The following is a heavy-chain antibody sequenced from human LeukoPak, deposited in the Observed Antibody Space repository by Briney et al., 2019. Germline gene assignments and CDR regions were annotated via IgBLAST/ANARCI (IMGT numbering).Heavy chain of an antibody. J-gene: IGHJ6*02. Sequence: TGGSLRLSCAASGFTSEDYAMHWVRQAPGKGLEWVSGISWNSGTIGYADSVKGRFTISRDNAKNSLYLEMNSLRAEDTALYYCVKEEGLGGYDNSNYYSYYYSYGMNVWGQGTTVTVSS. CDR3: VKEEGLGGYDNSNYYSYYYSYGMNV. V-gene: IGHV3-9*02. CDR1: GFTSEDYA. CDR2: ISWNSGTI. D-gene: IGHD3-22*01.